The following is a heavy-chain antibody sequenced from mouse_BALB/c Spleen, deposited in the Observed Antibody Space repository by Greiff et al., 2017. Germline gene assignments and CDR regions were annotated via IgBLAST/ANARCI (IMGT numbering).Heavy chain of an antibody. V-gene: IGHV3-2*02. CDR3: ARRGGNYVYAMDY. Sequence: DVQLQESGPGLVKPSQSLSLTCTVTGYSITSDYAWNWIRQFPGNKLEWMGYISYSGSTSYNPSLKSRISITRDTSKNQFFLQLNSVTTEDTATYYCARRGGNYVYAMDYWGQGTSVTVSS. D-gene: IGHD2-1*01. CDR1: GYSITSDYA. J-gene: IGHJ4*01. CDR2: ISYSGST.